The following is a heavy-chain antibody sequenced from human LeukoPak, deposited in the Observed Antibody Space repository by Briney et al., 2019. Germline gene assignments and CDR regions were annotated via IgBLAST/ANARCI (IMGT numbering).Heavy chain of an antibody. V-gene: IGHV3-23*01. CDR2: ISGSGGST. CDR1: GFTFSSYG. D-gene: IGHD3-9*01. Sequence: GGSLRLSCAASGFTFSSYGMSWVRQAPGKGLEWVSAISGSGGSTYYADSVKGRFTISRDNSKNTLYLQMNSLRAEDTAVYYCAKDQTGRYFDWFPPGDYWGQGTLVTVSS. CDR3: AKDQTGRYFDWFPPGDY. J-gene: IGHJ4*02.